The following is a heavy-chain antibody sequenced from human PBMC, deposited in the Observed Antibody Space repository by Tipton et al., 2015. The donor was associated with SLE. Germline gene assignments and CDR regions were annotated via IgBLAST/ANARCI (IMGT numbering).Heavy chain of an antibody. CDR2: VRNKDKKYTT. V-gene: IGHV3-72*01. D-gene: IGHD1-26*01. J-gene: IGHJ4*02. CDR1: GFTFSDHY. CDR3: ARVPTLKSGSYGY. Sequence: SLRLSCAASGFTFSDHYMDWVRQAPGKGLGWVGRVRNKDKKYTTEYAASVKGRFIISRDDSKNSLYLQMNSLKTEDTAVYYCARVPTLKSGSYGYWGQGTLVTVSS.